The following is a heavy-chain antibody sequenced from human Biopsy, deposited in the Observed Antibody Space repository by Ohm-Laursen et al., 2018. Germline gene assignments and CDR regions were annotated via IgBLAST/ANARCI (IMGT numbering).Heavy chain of an antibody. D-gene: IGHD3-10*01. CDR1: GGSFSGYY. Sequence: GTLSLTCAVYGGSFSGYYWSWIRQPPGKGLEWIGEINHSGSTNYNPSLKSRVTISADTSKNRFSLNLYSVTAADTAVYFCARGLPRIAPMVRGRRTWFDPWGQGTLVTVSS. J-gene: IGHJ5*02. V-gene: IGHV4-34*01. CDR3: ARGLPRIAPMVRGRRTWFDP. CDR2: INHSGST.